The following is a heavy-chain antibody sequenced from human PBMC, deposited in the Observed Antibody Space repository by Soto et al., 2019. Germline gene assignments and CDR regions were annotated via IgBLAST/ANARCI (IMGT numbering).Heavy chain of an antibody. J-gene: IGHJ6*02. Sequence: PSETPSLTCTVSGGSISDYYWSWIRQPPGKGLEWIGYIYYSGTTNYSPSLKSRVTISVDTSKNQFSLKLSSVTAADSAIYYCARQSGGYYYYGMVVLGQGTTVTVSS. CDR2: IYYSGTT. V-gene: IGHV4-59*08. CDR1: GGSISDYY. D-gene: IGHD1-26*01. CDR3: ARQSGGYYYYGMVV.